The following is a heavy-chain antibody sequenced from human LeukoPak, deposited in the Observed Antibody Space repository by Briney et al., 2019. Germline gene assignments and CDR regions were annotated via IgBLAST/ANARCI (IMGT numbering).Heavy chain of an antibody. Sequence: GGSLRLSCAASGFTFSSYGMHWVRQAPGKGLEWVAVISYDGSNKYYADSVKGRFTISRDNSKDTLYLQMNSLRAEDTAVYYCARRRYNWNAIDYWGQGTLVTVSS. J-gene: IGHJ4*02. CDR2: ISYDGSNK. CDR3: ARRRYNWNAIDY. V-gene: IGHV3-30*03. D-gene: IGHD1-20*01. CDR1: GFTFSSYG.